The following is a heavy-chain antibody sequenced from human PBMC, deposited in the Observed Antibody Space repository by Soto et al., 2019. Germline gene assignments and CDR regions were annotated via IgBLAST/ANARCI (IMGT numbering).Heavy chain of an antibody. V-gene: IGHV1-3*01. CDR3: ARVSSGQAGYYDFSAPKPQYYYYMDV. CDR1: GYTFTSYA. J-gene: IGHJ6*03. CDR2: INAGNGNT. Sequence: ASVKVSCKASGYTFTSYAMHWVRQAPGQRLEWMGWINAGNGNTKYSQKFQGRVTITRDTSASTAYMELSSLRSEDTAVYYCARVSSGQAGYYDFSAPKPQYYYYMDVWGKGTTVTVSS. D-gene: IGHD3-3*01.